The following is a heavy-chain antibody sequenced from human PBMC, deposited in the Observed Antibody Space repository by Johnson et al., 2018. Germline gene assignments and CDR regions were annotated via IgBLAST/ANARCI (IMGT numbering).Heavy chain of an antibody. Sequence: QLVQSGPEVKKXGTSXKVXCKASGFTFSSSAMQWVRQARGQRLEWIGWIVVGSGNTNYAQTFQERVTITRDMSTDTAYMELSSLRSEDTAGYYCAAYNWRAYHMDVWGKGTTVTVSS. V-gene: IGHV1-58*02. CDR3: AAYNWRAYHMDV. CDR2: IVVGSGNT. D-gene: IGHD1-20*01. J-gene: IGHJ6*03. CDR1: GFTFSSSA.